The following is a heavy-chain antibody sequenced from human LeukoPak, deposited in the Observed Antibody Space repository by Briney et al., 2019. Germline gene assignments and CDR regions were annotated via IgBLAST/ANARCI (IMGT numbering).Heavy chain of an antibody. V-gene: IGHV3-23*01. CDR3: AKEPYVYSSYPDY. CDR2: ISGRGDST. D-gene: IGHD1-26*01. J-gene: IGHJ4*02. Sequence: GGSLRLSCAASGFTFSTYAMTWVRQAPGKGLEWVSGISGRGDSTDYADSVKGRSTISRDNSKNMLFLQMHSLRAEDSAVYYCAKEPYVYSSYPDYWGQGTLVTVSS. CDR1: GFTFSTYA.